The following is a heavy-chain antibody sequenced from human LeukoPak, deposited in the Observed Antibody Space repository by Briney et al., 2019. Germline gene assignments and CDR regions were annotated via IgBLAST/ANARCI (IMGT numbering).Heavy chain of an antibody. CDR2: TRNKANSYTT. J-gene: IGHJ4*02. Sequence: GGSLRLSCAASGFTFSDHYMDWVRQAPGKGLEWVGRTRNKANSYTTEYAASVKGRFTISRDDSKNSLYLQMNSLKTEDTAVYYCARSQLVGDLDYRGQGTLVTVSS. V-gene: IGHV3-72*01. CDR3: ARSQLVGDLDY. D-gene: IGHD6-6*01. CDR1: GFTFSDHY.